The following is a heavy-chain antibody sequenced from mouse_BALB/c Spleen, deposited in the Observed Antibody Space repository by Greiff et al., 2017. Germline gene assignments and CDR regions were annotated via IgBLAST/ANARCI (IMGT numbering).Heavy chain of an antibody. CDR1: GYTFTSYT. J-gene: IGHJ3*01. CDR2: INPSSGYT. V-gene: IGHV1-4*02. CDR3: ARRGYGNWFAY. Sequence: QVQLQQSAAELARPGASVKMSCKASGYTFTSYTMHWVKQRPGQGLEWIGYINPSSGYTEYNQKFKDKTTLTADKSSSTAYMQLSSLTSEDSAVYYCARRGYGNWFAYWGQGTLVTVSA. D-gene: IGHD2-10*02.